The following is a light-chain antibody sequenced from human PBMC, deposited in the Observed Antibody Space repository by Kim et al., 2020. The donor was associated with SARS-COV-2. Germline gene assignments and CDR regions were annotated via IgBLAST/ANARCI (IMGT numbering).Light chain of an antibody. J-gene: IGKJ2*01. Sequence: SATINCKSSQSVLYSSNNKNYLAWYQQKPGHPPKLLVYWASTRESGVPDRFSGSGSGTDFTLPISSLQAEDVAVYYCQQYYTTPYTFGQGTKLEI. CDR1: QSVLYSSNNKNY. CDR3: QQYYTTPYT. V-gene: IGKV4-1*01. CDR2: WAS.